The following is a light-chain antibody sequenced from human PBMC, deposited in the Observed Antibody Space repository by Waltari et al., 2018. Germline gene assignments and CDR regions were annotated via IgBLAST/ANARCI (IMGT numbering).Light chain of an antibody. CDR2: AAF. Sequence: DIQMTQSPSSLSASVGDKVTITCRASQSISSYLNWYQQKPGKAPKLLIYAAFSLQSGVPSRFSGSGSGTDFTLTISSLKPEDFASYYCQQSYSTPRTFGQGTKLEIK. CDR3: QQSYSTPRT. J-gene: IGKJ2*01. V-gene: IGKV1-39*01. CDR1: QSISSY.